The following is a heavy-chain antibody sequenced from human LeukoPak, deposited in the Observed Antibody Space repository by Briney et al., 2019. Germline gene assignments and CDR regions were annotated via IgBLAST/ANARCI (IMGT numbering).Heavy chain of an antibody. V-gene: IGHV3-53*05. CDR1: GFTVSGNY. CDR3: ARDPVQLWSRTPYYYYYMDV. J-gene: IGHJ6*03. D-gene: IGHD5-18*01. Sequence: PGGSLRLSCAASGFTVSGNYMSWVRQAPGKGLEWVSVIYSGGSTYYADSVKGRFTISRDNSKNTLYLQVNSLRAEDTAVYYCARDPVQLWSRTPYYYYYMDVWGKGTTVTVSS. CDR2: IYSGGST.